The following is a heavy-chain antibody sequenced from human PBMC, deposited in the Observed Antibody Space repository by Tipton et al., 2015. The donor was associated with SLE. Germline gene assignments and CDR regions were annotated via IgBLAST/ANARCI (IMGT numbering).Heavy chain of an antibody. D-gene: IGHD1-26*01. CDR1: GGSISSSNW. CDR2: IYHSGST. CDR3: ARDLVGATPRGWFDL. V-gene: IGHV4-4*02. J-gene: IGHJ5*02. Sequence: TLSLTCAVSGGSISSSNWWSWVRQPPGKGLEWIGEIYHSGSTNYNPSLKSRVTISVDKSKNQFSLKLTSVTAADTAVYYCARDLVGATPRGWFDLWGQGTLVTVST.